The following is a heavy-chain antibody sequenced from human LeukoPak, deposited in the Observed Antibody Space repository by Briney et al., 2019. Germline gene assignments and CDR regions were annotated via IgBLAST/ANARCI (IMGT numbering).Heavy chain of an antibody. V-gene: IGHV3-48*03. Sequence: PGGSLRLSCAASGFTFSSYEMNWVRQAPGKGLEWVSYISSSGSTIYYADSVKGRFTISRDNSKNTLYLQMNSLRAEDTALYYCAKSRNFYYYFMEVSGRGTKVTISS. CDR2: ISSSGSTI. J-gene: IGHJ6*03. CDR1: GFTFSSYE. CDR3: AKSRNFYYYFMEV.